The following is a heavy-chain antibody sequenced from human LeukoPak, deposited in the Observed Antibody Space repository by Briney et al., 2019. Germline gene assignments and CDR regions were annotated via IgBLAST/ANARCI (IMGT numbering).Heavy chain of an antibody. D-gene: IGHD3-22*01. CDR3: TTEGSYYDSSGYLGPFDY. Sequence: GGSLRLSCAASGFTFSNAWMSWVRQAPGKGLEWVGRIKSKTDGGTTDYAAPVKGRFPISRDDSKNTLYLQMNSLKTEDTAVYYCTTEGSYYDSSGYLGPFDYWGQGTLVTVSS. J-gene: IGHJ4*02. CDR2: IKSKTDGGTT. CDR1: GFTFSNAW. V-gene: IGHV3-15*01.